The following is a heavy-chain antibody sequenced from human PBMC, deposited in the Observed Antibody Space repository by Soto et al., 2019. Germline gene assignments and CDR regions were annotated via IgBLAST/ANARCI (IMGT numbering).Heavy chain of an antibody. CDR3: ARDLVASGRYYTDY. D-gene: IGHD3-10*01. Sequence: LVKVSCKASGYTFSSIGISWVRQAPGQGLEWMGWISPYKGNTHYAQGLQGRVTMTTDTSTSTAYMELRSLRSDDTAVYYCARDLVASGRYYTDYRGQGTLVTVS. CDR1: GYTFSSIG. J-gene: IGHJ4*02. V-gene: IGHV1-18*01. CDR2: ISPYKGNT.